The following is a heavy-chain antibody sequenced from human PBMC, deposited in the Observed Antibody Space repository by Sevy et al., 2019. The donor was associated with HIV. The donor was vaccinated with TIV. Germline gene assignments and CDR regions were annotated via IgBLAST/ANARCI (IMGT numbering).Heavy chain of an antibody. Sequence: GGSLRLSCAASGFTFSSYAMHWVRQAPGKGLEWVAVISYDGSNKYYADSAKGRFTISRDNSKNTLYLQMNSLRAKDTAVYYCARDKGGVLRFLEWFFPMDVWGQGTTVTVSS. V-gene: IGHV3-30-3*01. CDR2: ISYDGSNK. J-gene: IGHJ6*02. CDR1: GFTFSSYA. D-gene: IGHD3-3*01. CDR3: ARDKGGVLRFLEWFFPMDV.